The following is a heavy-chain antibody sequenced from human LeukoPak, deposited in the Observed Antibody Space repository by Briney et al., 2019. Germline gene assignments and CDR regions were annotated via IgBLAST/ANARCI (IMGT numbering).Heavy chain of an antibody. V-gene: IGHV3-7*04. CDR1: GFTFDDYG. CDR3: ARGGGRLLGY. CDR2: IKPDGSEL. J-gene: IGHJ4*02. Sequence: HTGGSLRLSCAASGFTFDDYGMSWVRQAPGKGLEWVAYIKPDGSELYYVDSVKGRFTISRDNAKNSLHLQMNSLRAEDTAVYYCARGGGRLLGYWGQGTLVTVSS. D-gene: IGHD1-26*01.